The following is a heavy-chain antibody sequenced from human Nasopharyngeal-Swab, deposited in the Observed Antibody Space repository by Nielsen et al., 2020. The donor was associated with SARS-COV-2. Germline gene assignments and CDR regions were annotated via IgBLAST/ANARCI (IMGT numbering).Heavy chain of an antibody. CDR3: AKDMGQWLVLNFGY. D-gene: IGHD6-19*01. V-gene: IGHV3-9*01. Sequence: GGSLRLSCAASGFTFADYAMHWVRQAPGKGLEWVSGISWNSGSIGYADSVKGRFTISRDNAKNSLYLQMNSLRAEDTALYYCAKDMGQWLVLNFGYWGQGTLVTASS. CDR2: ISWNSGSI. CDR1: GFTFADYA. J-gene: IGHJ4*02.